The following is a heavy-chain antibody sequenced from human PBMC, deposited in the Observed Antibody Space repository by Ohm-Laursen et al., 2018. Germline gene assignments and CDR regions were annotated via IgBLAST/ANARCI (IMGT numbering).Heavy chain of an antibody. J-gene: IGHJ4*02. V-gene: IGHV1-46*01. Sequence: GRVTMTRDTSTSTAYMELSSLRSEDTAIYYCVRGCLGGSCYTFDYWGQGTLLTVSS. CDR3: VRGCLGGSCYTFDY. D-gene: IGHD2-15*01.